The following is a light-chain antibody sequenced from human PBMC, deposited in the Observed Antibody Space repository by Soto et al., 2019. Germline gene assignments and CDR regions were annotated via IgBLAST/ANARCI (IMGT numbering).Light chain of an antibody. V-gene: IGKV3-20*01. CDR3: QQVNSYPFT. Sequence: EVVLTQSPGTLYLSPGQRATLSCRASQSVSSSYLAWYQQKPGQAPRLLIYGASSRATGIPSRFSGSGSGTDFTLTISSLQPEDFATYYCQQVNSYPFTFGPGAKVDNK. J-gene: IGKJ3*01. CDR1: QSVSSSY. CDR2: GAS.